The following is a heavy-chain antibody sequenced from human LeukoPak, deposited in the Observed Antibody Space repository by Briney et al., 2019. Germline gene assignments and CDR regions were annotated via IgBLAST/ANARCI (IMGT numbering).Heavy chain of an antibody. Sequence: PGGSLRLSCAASGFTFSSYAMSWVRQTPGKGLEWVATTKHDGSEKYYVDSVKGRFTISRDNARNSVYLQMSSLRVEDTAVYYCAKASWSGYYGINFDYWGQGILVTVSS. CDR3: AKASWSGYYGINFDY. J-gene: IGHJ4*02. D-gene: IGHD3-3*01. CDR2: TKHDGSEK. V-gene: IGHV3-7*01. CDR1: GFTFSSYA.